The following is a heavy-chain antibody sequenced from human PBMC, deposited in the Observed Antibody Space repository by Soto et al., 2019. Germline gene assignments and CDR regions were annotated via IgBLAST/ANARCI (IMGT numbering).Heavy chain of an antibody. CDR2: IYYSGST. CDR1: GGSISSYY. J-gene: IGHJ5*02. Sequence: LTCTVSGGSISSYYWSWIRQPPGKGLEWIGYIYYSGSTNYNPSLKSRVTISVDTSKNQFSLKLSSVTAADTAVYYCARVGFWSGFWLDPWGQGTLVTVYS. V-gene: IGHV4-59*01. CDR3: ARVGFWSGFWLDP. D-gene: IGHD3-3*01.